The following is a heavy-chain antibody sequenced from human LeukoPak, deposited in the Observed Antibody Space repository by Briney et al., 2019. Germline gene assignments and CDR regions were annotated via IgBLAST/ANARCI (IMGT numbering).Heavy chain of an antibody. D-gene: IGHD1-26*01. V-gene: IGHV3-21*01. CDR1: GFTFSGYR. CDR3: ARDRRIVGATNRGGDY. Sequence: GGSLRLSCAASGFTFSGYRMNWVRQAPGKGLEWVSSITSSSDYIYYADSLQGRFTISRDNAKNSLSLQMNSLRAEDTAVYYCARDRRIVGATNRGGDYWGQGTLVTVSS. CDR2: ITSSSDYI. J-gene: IGHJ4*02.